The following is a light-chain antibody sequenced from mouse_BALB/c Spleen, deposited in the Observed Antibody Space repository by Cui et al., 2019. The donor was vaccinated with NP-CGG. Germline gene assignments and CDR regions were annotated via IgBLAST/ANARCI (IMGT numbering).Light chain of an antibody. V-gene: IGLV1*01. CDR1: TGAVTASNY. Sequence: QAVVTQESELTTSPGETVTLTCRSSTGAVTASNYANWVQEKPDHLFTGLMGGTNNRAPGVPARFSGSLIGDKAALTITGAQTEDEAIYFCALWYSNHWVFGGGTKLTVL. CDR2: GTN. CDR3: ALWYSNHWV. J-gene: IGLJ1*01.